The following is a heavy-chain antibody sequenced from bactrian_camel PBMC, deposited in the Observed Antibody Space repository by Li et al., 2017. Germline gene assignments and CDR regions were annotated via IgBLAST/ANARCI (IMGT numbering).Heavy chain of an antibody. Sequence: HVQLVESGGGLVQPGGSLRLSCAASGPSYRSYCMGWFRQIPGKEREGVAAIASRGNTRYADSVKGRFTISRDNAKNTLYLQMNSLKPEDTAMYFCAVGHWGGGQCYPAAGYMGQGT. CDR1: GPSYRSYC. D-gene: IGHD5*01. V-gene: IGHV3S53*01. J-gene: IGHJ3*01. CDR2: IASRGNT.